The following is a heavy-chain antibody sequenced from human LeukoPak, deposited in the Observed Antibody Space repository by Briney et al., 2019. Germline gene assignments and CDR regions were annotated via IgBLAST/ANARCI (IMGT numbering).Heavy chain of an antibody. V-gene: IGHV3-23*01. J-gene: IGHJ4*02. D-gene: IGHD3-3*01. CDR1: GFTFSSYA. Sequence: GGSLRLSCAASGFTFSSYAMSWVRQAPGKGLEWVSAISGSGGSTYYADSVKGRFTISRDNSKNTLYLQMNSLRAEDTAVYYCAKEVDYDFWSGYSNPYYFDYWGQGTLVTVSS. CDR2: ISGSGGST. CDR3: AKEVDYDFWSGYSNPYYFDY.